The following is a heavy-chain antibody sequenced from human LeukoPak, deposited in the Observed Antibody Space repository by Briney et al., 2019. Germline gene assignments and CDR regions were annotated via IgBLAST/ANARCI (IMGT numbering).Heavy chain of an antibody. CDR1: GYTFTSYG. Sequence: ASVKVSCKASGYTFTSYGISWVRQAPGQGLEWMGWISAYNGNTNYAQKLQSRVTMTTGTSTSTAYMELRSLRSDDTAVYYCARDIVVVVAATPDYYGMDVWGQGTTVTVSS. J-gene: IGHJ6*02. CDR2: ISAYNGNT. D-gene: IGHD2-15*01. CDR3: ARDIVVVVAATPDYYGMDV. V-gene: IGHV1-18*01.